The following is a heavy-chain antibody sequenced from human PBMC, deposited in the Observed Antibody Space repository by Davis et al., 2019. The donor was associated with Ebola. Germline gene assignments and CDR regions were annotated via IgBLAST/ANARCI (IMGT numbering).Heavy chain of an antibody. D-gene: IGHD3-16*01. CDR2: IKQDGSEK. J-gene: IGHJ6*02. Sequence: GESLKISCAASGFTFSSYWMSWVRQAPGKGLEWVANIKQDGSEKYYVDSVKGRFTISRDNAKNSLYLQMNSLRAEDTAVYYCASSLGRYYYYGMDVWGQGTTVTVSS. V-gene: IGHV3-7*01. CDR3: ASSLGRYYYYGMDV. CDR1: GFTFSSYW.